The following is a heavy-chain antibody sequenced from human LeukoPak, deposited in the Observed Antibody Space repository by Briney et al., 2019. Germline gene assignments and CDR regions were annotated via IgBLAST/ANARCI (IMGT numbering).Heavy chain of an antibody. CDR1: GFTFSNTW. CDR3: ATLTVRGVINI. V-gene: IGHV3-15*01. Sequence: PVGSLRLSCAASGFTFSNTWMNWVRQAPGKGLEWVGRIQSKTDGGTTEYAAPVKGRFTISRDDSKTTLYLQMNSLKTEDTAVYYCATLTVRGVINIWGQGTLVTVSS. CDR2: IQSKTDGGTT. D-gene: IGHD3-10*01. J-gene: IGHJ4*02.